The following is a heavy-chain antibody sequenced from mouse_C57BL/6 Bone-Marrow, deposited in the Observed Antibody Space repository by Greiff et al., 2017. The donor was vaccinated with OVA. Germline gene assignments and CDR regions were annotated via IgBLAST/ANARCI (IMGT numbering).Heavy chain of an antibody. Sequence: EVKLVESGEGLVKPGGSLKLSCAASGFTFSSYAMSWVRQTPEKRLEWVAYICSGGDYIYYADTVKGRFTISRDNARNTMYLQMSSLKSEDTAMYYCTRVLSITTVVATGVDYWGQGTTLTVSS. V-gene: IGHV5-9-1*02. CDR3: TRVLSITTVVATGVDY. CDR1: GFTFSSYA. D-gene: IGHD1-1*01. J-gene: IGHJ2*01. CDR2: ICSGGDYI.